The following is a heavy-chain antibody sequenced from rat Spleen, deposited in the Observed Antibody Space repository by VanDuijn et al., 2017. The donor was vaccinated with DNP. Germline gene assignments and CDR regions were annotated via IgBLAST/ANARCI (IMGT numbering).Heavy chain of an antibody. CDR2: IRPDGVRT. CDR1: GFSFRKYG. V-gene: IGHV5S13*01. CDR3: ATPDY. J-gene: IGHJ2*01. Sequence: EVQLVESGGGLVQPGGSLKLSCAASGFSFRKYGMAWVRQTPTKGLEWVASIRPDGVRTYYRDSVKGRFTISRDNAKSTLDLQMDSLRSEDTATYYCATPDYWGQGVMVTVSS.